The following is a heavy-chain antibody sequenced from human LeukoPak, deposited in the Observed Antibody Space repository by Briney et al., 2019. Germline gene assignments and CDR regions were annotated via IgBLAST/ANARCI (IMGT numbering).Heavy chain of an antibody. CDR2: ISYDGSNK. J-gene: IGHJ4*02. Sequence: PGGSLRLSCAASGFTFSSYAMHWVRQAPGKGLEWVAVISYDGSNKYYADSVKGRFTISRDNSKYTLYLQMISLRAEDTAVYYCAKSGLNRFDYWGQGTLVTVS. V-gene: IGHV3-30*04. CDR3: AKSGLNRFDY. CDR1: GFTFSSYA. D-gene: IGHD2-15*01.